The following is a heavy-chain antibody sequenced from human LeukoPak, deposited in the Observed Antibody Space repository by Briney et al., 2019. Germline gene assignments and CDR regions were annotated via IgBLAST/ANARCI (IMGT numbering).Heavy chain of an antibody. D-gene: IGHD2-2*01. CDR1: GFTLSSYS. V-gene: IGHV3-21*01. CDR2: ISSSSSYI. Sequence: PGGSLRLSCAASGFTLSSYSMNWVRQAPGKGLEWVSSISSSSSYIYYADSVKGRFTISRDNAKNSLYLQMNSLRAEDTAVYYCARLLVEWFDPWGQGTLVTVSS. J-gene: IGHJ5*02. CDR3: ARLLVEWFDP.